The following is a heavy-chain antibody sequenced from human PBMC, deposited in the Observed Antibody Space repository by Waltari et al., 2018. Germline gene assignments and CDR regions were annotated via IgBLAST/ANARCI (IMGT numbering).Heavy chain of an antibody. CDR1: GFRFRNAW. V-gene: IGHV3-73*01. J-gene: IGHJ4*02. CDR2: IRREPYNYAT. CDR3: SGGEVTGTDF. D-gene: IGHD6-19*01. Sequence: EVQLVESGGGLVKPGESLRLSCAASGFRFRNAWMSWVRQAPGKGLGWVGRIRREPYNYATAYSASVKGRFTISRDDSKNTAFLQMNSLMTEDTAVYYCSGGEVTGTDFWGQGTLVTVSS.